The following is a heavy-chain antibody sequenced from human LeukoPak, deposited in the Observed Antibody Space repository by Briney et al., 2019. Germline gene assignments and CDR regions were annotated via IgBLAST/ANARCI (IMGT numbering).Heavy chain of an antibody. CDR2: IRSKANSYAT. D-gene: IGHD3-10*01. CDR1: GFTFSGSA. CDR3: TRLGTDYYGSVDDAFDI. Sequence: GGSLRLSCAASGFTFSGSAMHWVRQASGKGLEWVGCIRSKANSYATAYAASVKGRFTISRDDSKNTAYLQMNSLKTEDTAVYYCTRLGTDYYGSVDDAFDIWGQGTMVTVSS. V-gene: IGHV3-73*01. J-gene: IGHJ3*02.